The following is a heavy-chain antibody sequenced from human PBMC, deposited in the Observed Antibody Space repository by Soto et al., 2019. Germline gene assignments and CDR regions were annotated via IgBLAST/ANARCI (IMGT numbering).Heavy chain of an antibody. Sequence: HSETLALTCSVSGGSISIYYWSWIRQPPGKGLEWIGYIYHSGSSYYNPSLKSRLTISLYTSSDRVSLELSSVTAADTAVYYCARCLFSESCYTGGCYCFDKWSQGTLGAVAS. CDR1: GGSISIYY. CDR3: ARCLFSESCYTGGCYCFDK. CDR2: IYHSGSS. V-gene: IGHV4-59*04. D-gene: IGHD1-26*01. J-gene: IGHJ4*02.